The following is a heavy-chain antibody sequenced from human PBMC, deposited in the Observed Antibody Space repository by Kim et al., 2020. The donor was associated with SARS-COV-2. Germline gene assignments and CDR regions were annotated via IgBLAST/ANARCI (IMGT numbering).Heavy chain of an antibody. J-gene: IGHJ4*02. D-gene: IGHD2-15*01. CDR2: ISYDGSNK. CDR1: GFTFSSYA. Sequence: GGSLRLSCAASGFTFSSYAMHWVRQAPGKGLEWVAVISYDGSNKYYADSVKGRFTISRDNSKNTLYLQMNSLRAEDTAVYYCAREKDIVVVVAATSGWYFDYWGQGTLVTVSS. V-gene: IGHV3-30-3*01. CDR3: AREKDIVVVVAATSGWYFDY.